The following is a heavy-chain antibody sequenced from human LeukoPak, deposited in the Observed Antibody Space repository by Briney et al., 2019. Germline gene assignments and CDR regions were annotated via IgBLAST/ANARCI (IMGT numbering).Heavy chain of an antibody. CDR3: ARGLSSSWSGTFDY. Sequence: SETLSLTCAAYGGSFSGYYWSWIRQPPGKGLEWIGEINHSGSTNYNPSLKSRVTISVDTSKNQFSLKLSSVTAADTAVYYCARGLSSSWSGTFDYWGQGTLVTVSS. CDR1: GGSFSGYY. J-gene: IGHJ4*02. D-gene: IGHD6-13*01. V-gene: IGHV4-34*01. CDR2: INHSGST.